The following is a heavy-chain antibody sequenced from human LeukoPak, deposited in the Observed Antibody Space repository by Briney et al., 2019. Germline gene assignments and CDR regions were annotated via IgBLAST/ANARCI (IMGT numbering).Heavy chain of an antibody. Sequence: ASVKVSCKASGYTFTEYYMHWVRQAPGQGLEWMGWINPNRGATKYAQKFQGRVTMTRDMSISTLYMELSRLRSDDTAVYYCARVRAYSSSWNFYYWGQETLVTVSS. V-gene: IGHV1-2*02. CDR3: ARVRAYSSSWNFYY. D-gene: IGHD6-13*01. CDR2: INPNRGAT. CDR1: GYTFTEYY. J-gene: IGHJ4*02.